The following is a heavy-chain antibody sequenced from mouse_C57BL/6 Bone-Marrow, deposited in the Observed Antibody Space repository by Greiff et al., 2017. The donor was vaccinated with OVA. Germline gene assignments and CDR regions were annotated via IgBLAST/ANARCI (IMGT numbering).Heavy chain of an antibody. CDR1: EYAFPSHD. J-gene: IGHJ3*01. D-gene: IGHD2-2*01. Sequence: EVKLVESGGGLVQPGESLKLSCESNEYAFPSHDMSWVRKTPEKRLELVAAINSDGGSTYYPDTMERRFIISRDNTKKTLYLQMSSLRSEDTALYYGARQDLLWLRLWFAYWGQGTLVTVSA. CDR2: INSDGGST. V-gene: IGHV5-2*01. CDR3: ARQDLLWLRLWFAY.